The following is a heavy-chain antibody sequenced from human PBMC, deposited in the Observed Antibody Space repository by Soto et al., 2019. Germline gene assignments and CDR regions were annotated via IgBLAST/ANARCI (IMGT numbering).Heavy chain of an antibody. CDR3: AGELSNSPEYFDF. D-gene: IGHD6-6*01. V-gene: IGHV4-30-4*02. J-gene: IGHJ4*02. CDR2: IYYSGRT. CDR1: GGSLSSDPYY. Sequence: PSETLSLACTASGGSLSSDPYYWSWIRQPPGKGLEWIGYIYYSGRTAYNPSLKSRIIISIDTSKNQFSLSLNSLNAADTAVYYSAGELSNSPEYFDFWGLGTLVTVSS.